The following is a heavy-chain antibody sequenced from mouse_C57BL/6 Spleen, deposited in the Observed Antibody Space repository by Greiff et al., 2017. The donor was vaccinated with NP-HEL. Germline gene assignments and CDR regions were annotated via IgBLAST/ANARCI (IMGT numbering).Heavy chain of an antibody. CDR1: GYSITSGYG. Sequence: VQLQQSGPGLVKPSQSLSLTCTVTGYSITSGYGWNWIRQFPGNKLEWMGYISYSGSTNYNPSLKSRISITRDTSKNQFFLQLNSVTTEDTATYYCSRASRIKYWGQGTTLTVSS. CDR3: SRASRIKY. D-gene: IGHD3-3*01. V-gene: IGHV3-2*02. CDR2: ISYSGST. J-gene: IGHJ2*01.